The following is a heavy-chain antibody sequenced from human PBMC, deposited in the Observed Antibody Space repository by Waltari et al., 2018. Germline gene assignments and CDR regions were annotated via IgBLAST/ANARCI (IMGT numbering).Heavy chain of an antibody. CDR1: GFTFSTYS. D-gene: IGHD5-18*01. CDR3: ARGRDGYSQDVFDI. J-gene: IGHJ3*02. CDR2: ISSSTSTT. Sequence: EVQLVESGGGLVQPGESLRLSCAASGFTFSTYSMNWVRQAPGKGLEWVSYISSSTSTTYYADSVKGRFTISRDNAKNSLYLQMNSLRAEDTAVYYCARGRDGYSQDVFDIWGQGTMVSVSS. V-gene: IGHV3-48*01.